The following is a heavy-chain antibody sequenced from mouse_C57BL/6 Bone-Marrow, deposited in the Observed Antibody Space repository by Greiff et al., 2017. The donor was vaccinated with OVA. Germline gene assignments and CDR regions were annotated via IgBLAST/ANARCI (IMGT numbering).Heavy chain of an antibody. J-gene: IGHJ1*03. CDR2: INYDGSST. CDR3: ARDNLSYYGFDEWYFDV. CDR1: GFTFSDYY. D-gene: IGHD2-9*01. V-gene: IGHV5-16*01. Sequence: EVHLVESEGGLVQPGSSMKLSCTASGFTFSDYYMAWVRQVPEKGLEWVANINYDGSSTYYLDSLKSRFIISRDNAKNILYLQMSSLKSQVTASYYDARDNLSYYGFDEWYFDVWGTGTTVTVSS.